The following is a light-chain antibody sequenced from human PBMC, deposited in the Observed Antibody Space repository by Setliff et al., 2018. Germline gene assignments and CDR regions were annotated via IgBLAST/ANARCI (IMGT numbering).Light chain of an antibody. V-gene: IGLV2-14*01. CDR2: DVT. J-gene: IGLJ1*01. Sequence: QSALTQPAAVSRSPGQSIPISCTGTSSDVGGYDYVSWYQQHPGKAPKLIIYDVTKRPSGVSSRFSGSKSGNTASLTISGLQAEDEADYFCSSYKNTNKNVFGTGTKVTVL. CDR3: SSYKNTNKNV. CDR1: SSDVGGYDY.